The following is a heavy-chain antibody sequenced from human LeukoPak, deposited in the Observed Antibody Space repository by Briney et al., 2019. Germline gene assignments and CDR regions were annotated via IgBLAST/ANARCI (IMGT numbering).Heavy chain of an antibody. V-gene: IGHV4/OR15-8*01. D-gene: IGHD3-16*02. CDR3: ARSHDHLWGNYPDY. CDR2: IHHDGRI. J-gene: IGHJ4*02. CDR1: GGFIDSTNW. Sequence: SETLSLTCDVSGGFIDSTNWWNWVRQPPGKGLVWIGEIHHDGRINYNPSLKSRVTLSVDKSKNQFSLRLNSVTAADTAMYYCARSHDHLWGNYPDYWGQGTLVTVSS.